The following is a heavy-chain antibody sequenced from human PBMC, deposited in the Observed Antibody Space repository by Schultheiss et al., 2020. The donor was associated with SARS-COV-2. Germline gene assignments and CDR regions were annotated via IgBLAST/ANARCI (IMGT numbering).Heavy chain of an antibody. CDR1: GGSVSSGGYY. CDR2: IYYSGST. Sequence: TLSLTCAVSGGSVSSGGYYWNWIRQPPGKGLEWIGYIYYSGSTNYNPSLKSRVTISVDTSKNQFSLKLSSVTAADTAVYYCARLRLLDYFDYWGQGTLVTVSS. D-gene: IGHD4-17*01. CDR3: ARLRLLDYFDY. V-gene: IGHV4-61*08. J-gene: IGHJ4*02.